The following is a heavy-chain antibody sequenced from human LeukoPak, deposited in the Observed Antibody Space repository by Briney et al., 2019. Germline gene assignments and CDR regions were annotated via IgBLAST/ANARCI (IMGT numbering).Heavy chain of an antibody. V-gene: IGHV1-24*01. CDR3: ATGAIVYDY. CDR2: LSPRDGET. CDR1: GSTLTTIS. D-gene: IGHD3-9*01. Sequence: GASVKVSCTVSGSTLTTISIDWVRQTPGKGLEWMGSLSPRDGETIYAQKFQGRFKMTADTATDTAYMEMSSLESVDTALYYCATGAIVYDYWGQGTLVTVSS. J-gene: IGHJ4*02.